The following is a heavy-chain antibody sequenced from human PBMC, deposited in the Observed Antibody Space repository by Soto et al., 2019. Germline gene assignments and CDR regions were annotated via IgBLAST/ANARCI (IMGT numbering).Heavy chain of an antibody. CDR3: ARDFASWEHY. D-gene: IGHD1-1*01. CDR1: GFTFSSYA. Sequence: GGSLRLSCAASGFTFSSYAMHWVRQAPGKGLEWVAVISYDGSNKYYADSVKGRFTISRDNSKNTLYLQMNSLIAEDTAVYYCARDFASWEHYWGQGTLVTVSS. J-gene: IGHJ4*02. V-gene: IGHV3-30*04. CDR2: ISYDGSNK.